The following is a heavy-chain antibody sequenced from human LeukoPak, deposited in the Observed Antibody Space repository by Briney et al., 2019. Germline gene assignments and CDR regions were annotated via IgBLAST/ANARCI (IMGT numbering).Heavy chain of an antibody. CDR2: IRYDGSNE. V-gene: IGHV3-30*02. CDR1: GFTFSTYG. Sequence: PGGSLRLSCAASGFTFSTYGIHWVRQAPGKGLEWVAFIRYDGSNEFYADSVKGRFTISRDNSKNTLYLQMNSLRAEDTALYYCAHLVVPAARPFDYWGQGTLVTVSS. CDR3: AHLVVPAARPFDY. D-gene: IGHD2-2*01. J-gene: IGHJ4*02.